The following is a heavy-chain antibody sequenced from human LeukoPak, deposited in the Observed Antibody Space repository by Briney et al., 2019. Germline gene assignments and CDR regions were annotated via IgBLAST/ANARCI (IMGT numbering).Heavy chain of an antibody. V-gene: IGHV3-66*01. CDR2: IYSGGST. Sequence: GGSLRLSCAASGFTFSSYAMSWVRQAPGKGLEWVSVIYSGGSTYYADSVKGRFTISRDNSKNTLYLQMNSLRAEDTAVYYCARESNPYSSSWYSYWGQGTLVTVSS. CDR1: GFTFSSYA. D-gene: IGHD6-13*01. CDR3: ARESNPYSSSWYSY. J-gene: IGHJ4*02.